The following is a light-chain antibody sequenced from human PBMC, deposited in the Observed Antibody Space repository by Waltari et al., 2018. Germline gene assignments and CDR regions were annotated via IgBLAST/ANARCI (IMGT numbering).Light chain of an antibody. CDR1: SSDDGGFNS. Sequence: HCALTQPPSVSRSPGGSITSCYTGNSSDDGGFNSVSWYQQHPGKAPKLLIYDVTKRPSGISNRFSGSKSGNTASLTISGLQAEDEADYYCSSFTSSSTYVFGTGTRVTVL. CDR3: SSFTSSSTYV. V-gene: IGLV2-14*01. CDR2: DVT. J-gene: IGLJ1*01.